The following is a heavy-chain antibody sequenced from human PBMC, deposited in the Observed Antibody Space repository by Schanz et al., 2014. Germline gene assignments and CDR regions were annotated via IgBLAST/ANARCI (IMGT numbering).Heavy chain of an antibody. CDR1: GYTFTSDS. Sequence: QVQLVQSGAEVKKPGASVKVSCKASGYTFTSDSMHWVRQAPGQGLEWMGMINPSGGSTTYAQKFQGRVTMTRDTSTSTAYMDLSRVTYEDTAVYYCARDDRAYYYGMDVWGQGTTVTVSS. CDR3: ARDDRAYYYGMDV. CDR2: INPSGGST. J-gene: IGHJ6*02. D-gene: IGHD3-22*01. V-gene: IGHV1-46*01.